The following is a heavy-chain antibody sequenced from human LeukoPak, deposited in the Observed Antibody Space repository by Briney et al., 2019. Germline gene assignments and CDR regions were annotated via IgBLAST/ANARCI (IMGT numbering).Heavy chain of an antibody. J-gene: IGHJ4*02. CDR3: ARDVSHLQWLVAY. CDR1: GYPFTGYF. D-gene: IGHD6-19*01. CDR2: INPDSGGT. Sequence: ASVKVSCKASGYPFTGYFIHWVRQAPGQGLEWMGWINPDSGGTNYPPKFQGRVTMTRDTSISTAYMELSRLRSDDTAVYYCARDVSHLQWLVAYWGQGTLVTVSS. V-gene: IGHV1-2*02.